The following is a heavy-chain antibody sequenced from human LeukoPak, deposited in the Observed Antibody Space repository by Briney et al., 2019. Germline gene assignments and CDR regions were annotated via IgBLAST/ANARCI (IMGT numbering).Heavy chain of an antibody. CDR3: ARGYYPPEY. J-gene: IGHJ4*02. CDR1: GFAFSTYW. V-gene: IGHV3-7*05. D-gene: IGHD1-26*01. CDR2: IKQAGTEK. Sequence: GGSLRLSCAASGFAFSTYWMNWVRQAPGKGLEWLANIKQAGTEKYYVDSVKGRFTIYTDNANNSLYLQMNSLRAEDTAVYYCARGYYPPEYWGPGTLVTVSS.